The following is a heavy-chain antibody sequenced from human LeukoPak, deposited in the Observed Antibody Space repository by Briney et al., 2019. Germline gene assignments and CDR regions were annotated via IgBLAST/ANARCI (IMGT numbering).Heavy chain of an antibody. Sequence: GGSLRLSCAVSGFTFSSYDMDWVRQAPGKGLEWVSYISNSGTTMNYADSVKGRFTIYRDNAKNSLYLQMNSLRAEDTAVYYCTRGDTLIWGQGTMVTVSS. D-gene: IGHD2-15*01. CDR3: TRGDTLI. CDR2: ISNSGTTM. V-gene: IGHV3-48*03. CDR1: GFTFSSYD. J-gene: IGHJ3*02.